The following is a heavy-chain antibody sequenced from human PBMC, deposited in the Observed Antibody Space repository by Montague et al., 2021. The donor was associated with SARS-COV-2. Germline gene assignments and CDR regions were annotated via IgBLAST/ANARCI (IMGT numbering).Heavy chain of an antibody. CDR2: IYSGGDST. Sequence: SLRLSCPASGFSFSGYAMNWVRQAPGKGLEWISVIYSGGDSTYYADSVRGRFTISRDDSKNTLFLHLNNLSAEDTAIYYCAKPGPFAFYFESWGQGTLVTVSS. CDR3: AKPGPFAFYFES. CDR1: GFSFSGYA. J-gene: IGHJ4*02. V-gene: IGHV3-23*03. D-gene: IGHD3-10*01.